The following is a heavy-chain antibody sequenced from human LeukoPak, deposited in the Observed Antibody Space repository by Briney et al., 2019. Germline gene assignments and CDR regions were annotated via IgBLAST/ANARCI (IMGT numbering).Heavy chain of an antibody. CDR1: GFTFSSYA. CDR3: ARSQLPHNYYYYGVDV. J-gene: IGHJ6*02. Sequence: GGSLRLSCAASGFTFSSYAMHWVRQAPGKGLEWVAVISYDGSIKYYADSVKGRFTISRDNSKNTLFLRMNSLRAEDTAVYYCARSQLPHNYYYYGVDVWGQGTTVTVSS. CDR2: ISYDGSIK. V-gene: IGHV3-30*04. D-gene: IGHD2-2*01.